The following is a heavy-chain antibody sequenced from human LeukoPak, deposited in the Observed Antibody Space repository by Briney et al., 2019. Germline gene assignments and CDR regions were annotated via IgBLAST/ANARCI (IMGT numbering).Heavy chain of an antibody. CDR1: GGTFSSYA. J-gene: IGHJ4*02. CDR2: IIPIFGTA. Sequence: SVKASCKASGGTFSSYAISWVRQAPGQGLEWMGGIIPIFGTANYAQKFQGRVTITTDESTSTAYMELSSLRSEDTAVYYCARMLGAYYHDSSGTLFDYWGQGTLVTVSS. CDR3: ARMLGAYYHDSSGTLFDY. V-gene: IGHV1-69*05. D-gene: IGHD3-22*01.